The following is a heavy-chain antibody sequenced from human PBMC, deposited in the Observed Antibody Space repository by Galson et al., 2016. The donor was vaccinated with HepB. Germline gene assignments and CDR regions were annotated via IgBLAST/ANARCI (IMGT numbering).Heavy chain of an antibody. CDR1: GFTFSRYE. CDR3: ARMVPLYSDGWYVRGDGWFDP. CDR2: ISSSADSR. Sequence: SLRLSCAASGFTFSRYEMNWVRQAPGKGLEWVSYISSSADSRHYADSVKGRFPISRDNAKNSLYLQMNSLRAEDTAVYYCARMVPLYSDGWYVRGDGWFDPWGQGTLVTVSS. D-gene: IGHD6-19*01. J-gene: IGHJ5*02. V-gene: IGHV3-48*03.